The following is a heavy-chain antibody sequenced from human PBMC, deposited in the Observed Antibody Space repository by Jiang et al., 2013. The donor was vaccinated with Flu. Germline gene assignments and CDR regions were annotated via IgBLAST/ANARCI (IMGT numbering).Heavy chain of an antibody. V-gene: IGHV2-5*01. J-gene: IGHJ3*02. CDR3: AHSSWFGHDAFDI. Sequence: SLKSRLTITRDTSKNQVVLTMTNMDPVDTATYYCAHSSWFGHDAFDIWGQGTMVTVSS. D-gene: IGHD6-13*01.